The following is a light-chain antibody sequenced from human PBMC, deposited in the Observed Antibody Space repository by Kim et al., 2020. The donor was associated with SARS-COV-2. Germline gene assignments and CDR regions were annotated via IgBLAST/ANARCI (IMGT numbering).Light chain of an antibody. CDR2: EGS. Sequence: QSVLTQPASVSGSPGQSITISCTGTSSGVGTYNLVSWYQQHPGKAPKLMIYEGSKWPSGVSNRFSGSQSGNTASLTISGLQAEDEADYYCCSHAGISTILVFGGGTQLTVL. CDR3: CSHAGISTILV. J-gene: IGLJ2*01. V-gene: IGLV2-23*03. CDR1: SSGVGTYNL.